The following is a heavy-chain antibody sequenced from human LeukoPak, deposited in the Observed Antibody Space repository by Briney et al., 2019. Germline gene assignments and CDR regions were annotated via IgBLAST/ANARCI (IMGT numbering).Heavy chain of an antibody. V-gene: IGHV4-38-2*02. CDR1: GYSIRSGYY. J-gene: IGHJ5*02. CDR3: AREGRQQLVLVDP. CDR2: IYHSGST. Sequence: KPSETPSLTCAVSGYSIRSGYYWGWTRQPPGEGLEGIGSIYHSGSTYYNPSLKSRVTISVDTSKNQFSLKLSSVTAADTAVYYCAREGRQQLVLVDPWGQGTLVTVSS. D-gene: IGHD6-13*01.